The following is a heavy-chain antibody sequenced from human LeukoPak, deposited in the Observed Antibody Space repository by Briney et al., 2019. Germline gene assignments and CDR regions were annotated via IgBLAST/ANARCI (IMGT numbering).Heavy chain of an antibody. CDR2: ISGSGGST. Sequence: PGGSLRLSCAASGFTFSSYWMHWVRQAPGKGLEWVSAISGSGGSTYYADSVKGRFTISRDNSKNTLYLQMNSLRAEDTAVYYCARVYGDEYYYYYYMDVWGKGTTVTVSS. J-gene: IGHJ6*03. CDR1: GFTFSSYW. V-gene: IGHV3-23*01. CDR3: ARVYGDEYYYYYYMDV. D-gene: IGHD4-17*01.